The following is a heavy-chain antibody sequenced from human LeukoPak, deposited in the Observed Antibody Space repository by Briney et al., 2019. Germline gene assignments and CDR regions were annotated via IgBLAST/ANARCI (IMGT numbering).Heavy chain of an antibody. Sequence: GGSLRLSCAASGFTFSSCAMSWVRQAPGKGLEWVSAISGSGGSTYYADSVKGRFTISRDNSENTLYLQMNSLRAEDTAVYYCAKGGGGYWDYYYYYYMDVWGKGTTVTVSS. CDR1: GFTFSSCA. CDR2: ISGSGGST. J-gene: IGHJ6*03. CDR3: AKGGGGYWDYYYYYYMDV. D-gene: IGHD3-22*01. V-gene: IGHV3-23*01.